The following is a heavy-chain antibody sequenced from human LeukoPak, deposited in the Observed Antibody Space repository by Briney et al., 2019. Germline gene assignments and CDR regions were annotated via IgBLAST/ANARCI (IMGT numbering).Heavy chain of an antibody. J-gene: IGHJ4*02. V-gene: IGHV3-30-3*01. D-gene: IGHD4-23*01. Sequence: GRSLRLSCAASGFTFSSYAMHWVRQAPGKGLEWVADISYDGSNKYYADSVKGRFTISRDNSKNTLYLQMNSLRAEDTAVYYCATDDYGGNILDYWGQGTLVTVSS. CDR3: ATDDYGGNILDY. CDR1: GFTFSSYA. CDR2: ISYDGSNK.